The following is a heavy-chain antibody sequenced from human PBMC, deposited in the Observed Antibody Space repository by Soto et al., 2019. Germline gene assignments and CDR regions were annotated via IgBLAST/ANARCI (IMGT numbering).Heavy chain of an antibody. D-gene: IGHD2-15*01. CDR3: GRVRCSGGSCYTPPYYFDY. Sequence: PSETLSLTCTVSGGAIGHYYWTSIRQPPGNGLEWIGQIYYTGSTNYKPSLKSRLTISVDTSKNQFSLKLSSVTAADTAVYYCGRVRCSGGSCYTPPYYFDYWGQGTLVTVSS. CDR1: GGAIGHYY. J-gene: IGHJ4*02. CDR2: IYYTGST. V-gene: IGHV4-59*12.